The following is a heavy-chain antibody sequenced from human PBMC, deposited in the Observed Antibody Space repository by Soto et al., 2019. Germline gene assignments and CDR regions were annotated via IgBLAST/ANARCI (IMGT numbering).Heavy chain of an antibody. V-gene: IGHV3-7*04. CDR2: LKQDGSEE. Sequence: PGGSLRLSCAASGFTFNNYWMNWVRQAPGKGLEWVANLKQDGSEEYYVDSVKGRFTISRDNAKNSLYLQMNSLRAEDTAVYYCARVFDGSNYYRHFDYWGQGTLVTVPQ. D-gene: IGHD3-22*01. CDR3: ARVFDGSNYYRHFDY. J-gene: IGHJ4*02. CDR1: GFTFNNYW.